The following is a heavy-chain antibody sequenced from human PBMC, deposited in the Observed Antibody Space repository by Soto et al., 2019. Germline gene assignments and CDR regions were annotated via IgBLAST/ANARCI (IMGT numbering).Heavy chain of an antibody. Sequence: EVQLVESGGGLVQRGGSLRLCCAASGFTFTNYWMTWVRLAPGKGLEWVANIKQDGIEKYHVDSVKGRFSISRDNAKNSLFLQMNSLRAEDTAVYYCARGAGLTPPYYYYGIDVCRQGTTVTVSS. CDR3: ARGAGLTPPYYYYGIDV. CDR2: IKQDGIEK. D-gene: IGHD6-19*01. V-gene: IGHV3-7*05. CDR1: GFTFTNYW. J-gene: IGHJ6*02.